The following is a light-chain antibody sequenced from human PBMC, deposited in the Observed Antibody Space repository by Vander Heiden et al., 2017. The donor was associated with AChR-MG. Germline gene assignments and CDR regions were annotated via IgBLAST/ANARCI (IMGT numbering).Light chain of an antibody. CDR2: GAS. J-gene: IGKJ5*01. V-gene: IGKV1-33*01. CDR3: QQYDTLPIT. Sequence: DIQMTQSPSSPSASVGDRVIITCQASQDIRKYLNWYQQQPGKAPNLLIYGASNLETGVPSRFSGSGSGTDFTFTISSLQPEDIATYYCQQYDTLPITFGQGTRLEIK. CDR1: QDIRKY.